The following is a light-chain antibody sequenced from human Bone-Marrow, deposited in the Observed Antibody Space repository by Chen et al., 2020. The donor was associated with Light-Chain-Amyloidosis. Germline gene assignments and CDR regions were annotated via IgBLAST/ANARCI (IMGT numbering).Light chain of an antibody. CDR2: DDS. J-gene: IGLJ3*02. CDR1: NIGSTS. CDR3: QVWDRSSDRPV. Sequence: SHVLTQPSSVSVAPGQTATIACGGNNIGSTSVHWYQQTPGRAPLLVVYDDSDRPSGTPERWSGSNSGNTATLTISRVEAGDEADYYCQVWDRSSDRPVFGGGTKLTVL. V-gene: IGLV3-21*02.